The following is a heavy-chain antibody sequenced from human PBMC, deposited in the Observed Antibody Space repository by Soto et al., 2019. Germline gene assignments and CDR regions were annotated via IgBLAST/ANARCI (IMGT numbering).Heavy chain of an antibody. J-gene: IGHJ6*02. CDR2: ISYDGSNK. D-gene: IGHD2-15*01. V-gene: IGHV3-30-3*01. Sequence: GGSLRLSCAASGFTFSSYAMHWVRQAPGKGLEWVAVISYDGSNKYYADSVKGRFTISRDNSKNTLYLQMNSLRAEDTAVYYCARDRREENCSGGSCYSRFGFYYYYYGMDVWGQGTTVTVSS. CDR3: ARDRREENCSGGSCYSRFGFYYYYYGMDV. CDR1: GFTFSSYA.